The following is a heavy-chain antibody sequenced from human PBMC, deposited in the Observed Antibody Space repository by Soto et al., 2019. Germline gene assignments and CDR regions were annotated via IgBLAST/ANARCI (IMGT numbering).Heavy chain of an antibody. Sequence: SGRAQRLLGEDSEFTFSGYGMNWGGQSPGKGLEWVSYISSSGTTIYYTDSVKGRFTISRDNAKKSLYLQMNSLRAEDTAVYYCVRFGGAAAGPGDYWGQGTLVTVS. CDR3: VRFGGAAAGPGDY. J-gene: IGHJ4*02. V-gene: IGHV3-48*03. CDR1: EFTFSGYG. D-gene: IGHD6-13*01. CDR2: ISSSGTTI.